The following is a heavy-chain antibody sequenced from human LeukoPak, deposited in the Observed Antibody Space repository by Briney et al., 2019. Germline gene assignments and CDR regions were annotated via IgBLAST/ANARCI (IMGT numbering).Heavy chain of an antibody. J-gene: IGHJ3*02. CDR3: ALLMVRGVIGAFDI. V-gene: IGHV1-24*01. Sequence: GASVKVSCKVSGYTLTELSMHWVRQAPGKGLQWMGGFDPEDGETIYAQKFQGRVTMTEDTSTDTAYMELSSLRSEDTAVYYCALLMVRGVIGAFDIWGQGTMVTVSS. D-gene: IGHD3-10*01. CDR2: FDPEDGET. CDR1: GYTLTELS.